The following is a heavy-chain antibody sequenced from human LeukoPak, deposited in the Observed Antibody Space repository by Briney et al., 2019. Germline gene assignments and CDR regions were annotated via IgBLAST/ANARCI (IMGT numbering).Heavy chain of an antibody. Sequence: PGGSLRLSCAASGFTFSSYGMHWVRQAPGKGLEGVAFIRYDGINKYYADSVKGRFTISRDNSKNTLYLQMNSLRAEDTAVYYCANDDCSTTSCTDYYFDYWGQGTLLTVSS. CDR3: ANDDCSTTSCTDYYFDY. J-gene: IGHJ4*02. D-gene: IGHD2-2*01. CDR1: GFTFSSYG. V-gene: IGHV3-30*02. CDR2: IRYDGINK.